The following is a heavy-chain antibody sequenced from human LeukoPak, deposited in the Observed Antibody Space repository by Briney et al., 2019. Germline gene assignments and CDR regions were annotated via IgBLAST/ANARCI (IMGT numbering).Heavy chain of an antibody. D-gene: IGHD3-16*01. Sequence: SETLSLTCTVSGFSISSSDSYYWGWIRQPPGKGLEGLGSVHYSASTYYNPSLKSRVTISVDTSKNQFSLKLSSVTAADTAVYYCARHMNYFYYYMDVWGNGTTVTVSS. J-gene: IGHJ6*03. V-gene: IGHV4-39*01. CDR2: VHYSAST. CDR1: GFSISSSDSYY. CDR3: ARHMNYFYYYMDV.